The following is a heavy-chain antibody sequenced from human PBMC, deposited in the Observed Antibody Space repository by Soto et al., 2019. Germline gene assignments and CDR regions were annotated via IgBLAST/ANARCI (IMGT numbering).Heavy chain of an antibody. CDR3: TKDREDTALSFGC. Sequence: QVQLVESGGGVVQPGKSLRLSCAASGFTFNEHGIHWVRQAPGKGLEWLAVISHDATTTYYADSVKGRFTISRDNSKNTVFLQMNSLRTEDTAVYYCTKDREDTALSFGCWGQGTLVTVSS. CDR1: GFTFNEHG. CDR2: ISHDATTT. D-gene: IGHD5-18*01. J-gene: IGHJ4*02. V-gene: IGHV3-30*18.